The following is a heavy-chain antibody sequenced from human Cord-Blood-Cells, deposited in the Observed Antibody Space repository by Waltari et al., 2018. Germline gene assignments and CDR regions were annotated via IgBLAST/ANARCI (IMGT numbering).Heavy chain of an antibody. CDR3: AKDIAPGDYRYFDL. V-gene: IGHV3-23*01. D-gene: IGHD4-17*01. Sequence: EVQLLESGGGLVQPGGSLRLSCAASGFTFSSSAMSWFRQAPGKGLEWVSAISGSGGSTYYADSVKGRFTISRDNSKNTLYLQMNSLRAEDTAVYYCAKDIAPGDYRYFDLWGRGTLVTVSS. CDR1: GFTFSSSA. CDR2: ISGSGGST. J-gene: IGHJ2*01.